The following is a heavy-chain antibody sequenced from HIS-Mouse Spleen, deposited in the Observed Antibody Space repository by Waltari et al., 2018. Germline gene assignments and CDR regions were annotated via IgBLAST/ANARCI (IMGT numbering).Heavy chain of an antibody. V-gene: IGHV3-21*01. CDR3: ARSPGIAAAGTDY. D-gene: IGHD6-13*01. CDR2: ISSSSSYR. Sequence: VQLVESGGGLVKPGGYLRLPCAASGLPFRTYSTHWVRQGRGKGVEWVSSISSSSSYRYYADSVKGRFTISRDNAKNSLYLQMNSLRAEDTAVYYCARSPGIAAAGTDYWGQGTLVTVSS. J-gene: IGHJ4*02. CDR1: GLPFRTYS.